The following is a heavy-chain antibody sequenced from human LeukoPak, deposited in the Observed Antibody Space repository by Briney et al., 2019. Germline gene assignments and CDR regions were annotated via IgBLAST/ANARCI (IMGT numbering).Heavy chain of an antibody. CDR3: ASVGGGYDVTAFDY. J-gene: IGHJ4*02. CDR1: GGTFSSYA. D-gene: IGHD5-12*01. V-gene: IGHV1-69*04. Sequence: ASVKVSCKASGGTFSSYAISWVRQAPGQGLEWMGRIIPILGIANYAQKFQGRVTITADKSTSTAYMELSSLRSEDTAVYYCASVGGGYDVTAFDYWGQGTLVTVSS. CDR2: IIPILGIA.